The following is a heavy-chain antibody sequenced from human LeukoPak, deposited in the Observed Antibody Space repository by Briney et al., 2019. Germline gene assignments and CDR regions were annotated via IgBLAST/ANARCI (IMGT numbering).Heavy chain of an antibody. Sequence: GGSLRLSCAASGFTVSSNYMSWVRQAPGKGLEWVSVIYSGGSTYYADSVKGRFTISRDNSKNTLYLQMNSLRAEDTAVYYCASLSIAARLFDYWGQGTLVTVSS. CDR2: IYSGGST. CDR3: ASLSIAARLFDY. D-gene: IGHD6-6*01. V-gene: IGHV3-66*01. J-gene: IGHJ4*02. CDR1: GFTVSSNY.